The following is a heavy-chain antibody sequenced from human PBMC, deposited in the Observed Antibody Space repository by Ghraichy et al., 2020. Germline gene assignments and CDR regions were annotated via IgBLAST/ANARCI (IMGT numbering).Heavy chain of an antibody. CDR2: INHSGST. CDR3: ARGNYYDSSGYYYFDY. Sequence: ESLNISCAVYGGSFSGYYWSWIRQPPGKGLEWIGEINHSGSTNYNPSLKSRVTISVDTSKNQFSLKLSSVTAADTAVYYCARGNYYDSSGYYYFDYWGQGTLVTVSS. J-gene: IGHJ4*02. D-gene: IGHD3-22*01. CDR1: GGSFSGYY. V-gene: IGHV4-34*01.